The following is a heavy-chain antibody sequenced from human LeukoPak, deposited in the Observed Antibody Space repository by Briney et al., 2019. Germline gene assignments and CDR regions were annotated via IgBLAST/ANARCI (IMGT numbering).Heavy chain of an antibody. CDR2: IKSKAAGGTT. J-gene: IGHJ4*02. V-gene: IGHV3-15*01. Sequence: GGSLRLSCTASGFTFGDYAMSWIRQAPGKGLEWVGRIKSKAAGGTTDYAVPVKGRFTISRDDSKNTLYLQMNSLKTEDTAVYYCTTGESLVGTSIHVRWADWGQGVLVIVSS. CDR1: GFTFGDYA. D-gene: IGHD1-26*01. CDR3: TTGESLVGTSIHVRWAD.